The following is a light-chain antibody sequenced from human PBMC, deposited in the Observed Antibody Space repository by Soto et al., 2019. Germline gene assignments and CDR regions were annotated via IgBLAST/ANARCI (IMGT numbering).Light chain of an antibody. V-gene: IGKV1-39*01. Sequence: DIQMTQSPSSLSASVGDRVTITCRASQNITSYLNWYQQKPVKTPKLLIYGASRLESGVPSRFSGSGSGTDFALTIISLQPEDFATYYCQQCYSTLMYTFGQGTKLEIK. CDR3: QQCYSTLMYT. J-gene: IGKJ2*01. CDR2: GAS. CDR1: QNITSY.